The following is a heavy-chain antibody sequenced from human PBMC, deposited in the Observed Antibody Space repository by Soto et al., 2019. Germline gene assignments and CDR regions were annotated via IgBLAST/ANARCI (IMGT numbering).Heavy chain of an antibody. CDR3: ARGRYSSSDHVYAFDI. CDR1: GFTFSSYW. J-gene: IGHJ3*02. CDR2: IKQDGSEK. D-gene: IGHD6-13*01. Sequence: QAGGSLRLSCAASGFTFSSYWMSWVRQAPGKGLEWVANIKQDGSEKYYVDSVKGRFTISRDNAKNSLYLQMNSLRAEDTAVYYCARGRYSSSDHVYAFDIWGQGTMVTVSS. V-gene: IGHV3-7*01.